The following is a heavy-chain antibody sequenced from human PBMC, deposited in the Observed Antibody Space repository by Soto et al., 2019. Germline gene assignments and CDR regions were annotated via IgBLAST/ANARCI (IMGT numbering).Heavy chain of an antibody. CDR2: INPNSGNI. Sequence: ASVKVSCKASGDTFTTYDINWVRQATGHGLEWMGWINPNSGNIGYAQRFQGRVTMARDTAVRTAYMEVSSLRSDDTAVYYCARGRASGSYYLLDYWGQGTLVTVSS. CDR3: ARGRASGSYYLLDY. J-gene: IGHJ4*02. V-gene: IGHV1-8*01. CDR1: GDTFTTYD. D-gene: IGHD3-10*01.